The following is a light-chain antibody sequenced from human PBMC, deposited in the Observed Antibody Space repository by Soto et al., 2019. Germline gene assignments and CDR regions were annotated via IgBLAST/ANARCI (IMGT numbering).Light chain of an antibody. J-gene: IGLJ2*01. CDR1: SSNIGAGYD. CDR3: QSYDSSLSGVV. CDR2: GNN. Sequence: QSALTQPPSVSGAPGQRVTISCTGSSSNIGAGYDVHWYQQLPGTAPKLLIYGNNNRPSGVPDRFSGSKSGTSASLAITGLKSEDEADYYCQSYDSSLSGVVFGGGTKVTVL. V-gene: IGLV1-40*01.